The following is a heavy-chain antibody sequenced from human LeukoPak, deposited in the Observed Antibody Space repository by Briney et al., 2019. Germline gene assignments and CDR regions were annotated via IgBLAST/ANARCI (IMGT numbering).Heavy chain of an antibody. CDR3: ARAPYYDSSGYYYEFDY. CDR2: INPSGGST. CDR1: GYTFTSYY. J-gene: IGHJ4*02. Sequence: ASVKVSCRASGYTFTSYYMDWVRQAPGQGLEWMGVINPSGGSTSYAQKFQGRVTMTKDTSTSTVYMELSSLRSEDTAVYYCARAPYYDSSGYYYEFDYWGQGTLVTVSS. V-gene: IGHV1-46*01. D-gene: IGHD3-22*01.